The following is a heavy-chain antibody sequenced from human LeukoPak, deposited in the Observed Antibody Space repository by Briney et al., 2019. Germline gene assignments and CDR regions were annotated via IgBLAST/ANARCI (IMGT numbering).Heavy chain of an antibody. D-gene: IGHD1-26*01. CDR2: IRASGTST. CDR3: AKEVGGPWVNAFDV. CDR1: GFTFSSLA. J-gene: IGHJ3*01. Sequence: GRSLRLSCAPSGFTFSSLAISSVRQAPGNGLGWVPAIRASGTSTFFADSVKGRFTISRDNTKNTLYLQLNSLGAKDPAIYYCAKEVGGPWVNAFDVWGQGTMVPVSS. V-gene: IGHV3-23*01.